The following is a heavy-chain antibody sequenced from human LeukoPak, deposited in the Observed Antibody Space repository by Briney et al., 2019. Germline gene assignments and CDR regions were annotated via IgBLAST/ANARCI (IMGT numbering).Heavy chain of an antibody. CDR1: GYTFSSYY. Sequence: ASVKVSCKASGYTFSSYYIHWVRQAPGQGLEWMGKINPSGGSTRYAHKFQGRITMTRDTSTSTVYMELNSLRSVATAVYYCARTTEGGYTYGYFYYYYMDVWGKGTTVTISS. CDR2: INPSGGST. D-gene: IGHD5-18*01. V-gene: IGHV1-46*01. J-gene: IGHJ6*03. CDR3: ARTTEGGYTYGYFYYYYMDV.